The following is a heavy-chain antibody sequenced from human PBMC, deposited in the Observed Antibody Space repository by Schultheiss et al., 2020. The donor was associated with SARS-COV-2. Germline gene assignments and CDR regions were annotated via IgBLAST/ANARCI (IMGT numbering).Heavy chain of an antibody. J-gene: IGHJ4*02. V-gene: IGHV3-30*04. CDR1: GFTFGNYA. CDR3: AKSRGGGAWEPPYDH. Sequence: GGSLRLSCATSGFTFGNYALHWVRQAPGKGLEWVAVMSYDGNNKYYADSVKGRFTISRDNSKSTLSLQIYSLRPEDTAVYYCAKSRGGGAWEPPYDHWGQGTLVTVSS. CDR2: MSYDGNNK. D-gene: IGHD1-14*01.